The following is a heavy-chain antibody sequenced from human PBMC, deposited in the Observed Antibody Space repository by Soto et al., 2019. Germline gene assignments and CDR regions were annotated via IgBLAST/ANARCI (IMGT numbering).Heavy chain of an antibody. CDR3: ARGVRPLLEWSPPVDP. CDR1: GFTFSSYA. V-gene: IGHV3-30-3*01. D-gene: IGHD3-3*01. Sequence: QVQLVESGGGVVQPGRSLRLSCAASGFTFSSYAMHWVRQAPGKGLEWGAVISYDGSNKYYADSVKGRFTISRDNSKNTLYLQMNSLRAEDTAVYYCARGVRPLLEWSPPVDPWGQGTLVTVSS. CDR2: ISYDGSNK. J-gene: IGHJ5*02.